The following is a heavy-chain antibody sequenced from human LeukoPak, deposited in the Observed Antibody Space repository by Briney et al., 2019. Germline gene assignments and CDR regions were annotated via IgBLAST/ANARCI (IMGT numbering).Heavy chain of an antibody. CDR2: ISGSGYST. CDR3: AKATYSSSWNLYFDY. V-gene: IGHV3-23*01. J-gene: IGHJ4*02. CDR1: GFTFSSYA. Sequence: PGGSLRLSCAASGFTFSSYAMSWVGQAPGKGLEWVSIISGSGYSTYYADSAKGRFTISRDNSKNTLFLQMNSLRAEDTAVYYCAKATYSSSWNLYFDYWGQGTLVTVSS. D-gene: IGHD6-13*01.